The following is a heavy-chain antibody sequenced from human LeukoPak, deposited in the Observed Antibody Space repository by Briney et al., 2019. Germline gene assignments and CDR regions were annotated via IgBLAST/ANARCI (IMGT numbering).Heavy chain of an antibody. J-gene: IGHJ4*02. V-gene: IGHV4-39*01. CDR1: GGSISSSNYH. CDR2: IYYSGST. CDR3: ARLLYCHDSSGYYYFDY. D-gene: IGHD3-22*01. Sequence: SETLSLTCTVSGGSISSSNYHCGWIRQPPGKGLEWIGSIYYSGSTYYNPSLKSRVTISVDTSKNQFSLKLSSVTAADTVVYYSARLLYCHDSSGYYYFDYWGQGTLVTVSS.